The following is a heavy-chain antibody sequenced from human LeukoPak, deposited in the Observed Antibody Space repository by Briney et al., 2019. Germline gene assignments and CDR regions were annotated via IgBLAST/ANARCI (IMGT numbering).Heavy chain of an antibody. CDR1: GYTFTSYA. CDR2: INTNTGNP. CDR3: ARGARWGQQKVIIYGMDI. V-gene: IGHV7-4-1*02. Sequence: ASVKVSCKASGYTFTSYAMNWVRQAPGQGLEWMGWINTNTGNPTYAQGFTGRFVFSLDASVSRAYLQISNLKAEDTGVYYCARGARWGQQKVIIYGMDIWGQGTTVTVSS. J-gene: IGHJ6*02. D-gene: IGHD6-13*01.